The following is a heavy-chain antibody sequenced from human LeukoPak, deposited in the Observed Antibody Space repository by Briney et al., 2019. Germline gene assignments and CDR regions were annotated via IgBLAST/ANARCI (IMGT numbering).Heavy chain of an antibody. CDR2: IIPIFGTA. CDR3: ARDREQWLVQGAFDI. D-gene: IGHD6-19*01. CDR1: GGTFSSYA. V-gene: IGHV1-69*05. J-gene: IGHJ3*02. Sequence: GASVKVSCKASGGTFSSYAISWVRQAPGQGLEWMGGIIPIFGTANYAQKFQGRVTITTDESTSTAYMELSSLRSEDTAVYYCARDREQWLVQGAFDIWGQGTMVTVSS.